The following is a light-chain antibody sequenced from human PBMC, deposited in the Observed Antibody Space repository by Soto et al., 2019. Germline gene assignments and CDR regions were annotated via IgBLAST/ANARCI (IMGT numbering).Light chain of an antibody. J-gene: IGKJ4*01. CDR3: QQYGSSPLT. Sequence: EIVLTQSPGTLSLSPGERATLSCRASQSVSSSYLAWYQQKPGQAPRLLIYGASIRATGIPDRFSGSGSGTDFPLPISRLEPEDFAVYYCQQYGSSPLTFGGGTKVEIK. V-gene: IGKV3-20*01. CDR2: GAS. CDR1: QSVSSSY.